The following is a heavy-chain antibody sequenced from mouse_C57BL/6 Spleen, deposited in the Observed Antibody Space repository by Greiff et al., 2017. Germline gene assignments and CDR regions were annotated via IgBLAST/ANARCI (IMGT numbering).Heavy chain of an antibody. CDR2: IIPSSGYT. V-gene: IGHV1-4*01. D-gene: IGHD2-2*01. J-gene: IGHJ2*01. CDR3: ARNMVRADYFDY. Sequence: QVQLQQSGAELARPGASVTMSCKASGYTFTSYTMHWVKQRPGQGLEWIGYIIPSSGYTKYNQKFKAKATLTADKSSSTAYMQLSSLTSEVSAVYSCARNMVRADYFDYWGQGTTLTVSS. CDR1: GYTFTSYT.